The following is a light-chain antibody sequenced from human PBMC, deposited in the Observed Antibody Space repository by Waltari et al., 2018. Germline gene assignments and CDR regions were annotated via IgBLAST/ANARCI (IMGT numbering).Light chain of an antibody. V-gene: IGLV2-11*01. CDR2: DVT. Sequence: HSALTQPRSVSGSPGQSVTISCIGSSSDIGAYNYVSWYQQHPGKAPKLLISDVTKRPHGVPVLFSGSKSGNTASLVISGLQVEDEADYYCCSFAGTYTFTWVFGGGTTLTVL. CDR1: SSDIGAYNY. CDR3: CSFAGTYTFTWV. J-gene: IGLJ3*02.